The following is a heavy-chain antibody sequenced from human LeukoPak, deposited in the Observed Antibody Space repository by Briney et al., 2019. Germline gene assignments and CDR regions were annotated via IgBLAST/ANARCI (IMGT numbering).Heavy chain of an antibody. V-gene: IGHV4-34*01. Sequence: SETLSLTCAVYGGSFSGYYWSWIRQPPGKGLEWIGEINHSGSTYYNPSLKSRVTISVDTSKNQFSLKLSSVTAADTAVYYCARARTYYDFWSGPKTQGYFDYWGQGTLVTVSS. CDR3: ARARTYYDFWSGPKTQGYFDY. CDR2: INHSGST. D-gene: IGHD3-3*01. J-gene: IGHJ4*02. CDR1: GGSFSGYY.